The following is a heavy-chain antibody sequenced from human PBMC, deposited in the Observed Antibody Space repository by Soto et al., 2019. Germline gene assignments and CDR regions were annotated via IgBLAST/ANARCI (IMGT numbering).Heavy chain of an antibody. CDR2: IYHNGSP. D-gene: IGHD2-21*01. Sequence: PSETLSLTRTVSGGSIRSVGGYCSWIHQHPGKRLEWIGEIYHNGSPTYSPSLRGRATISVDKSNNQFSLRLRSVTAADTAVYYCATLPPRIVVSLLPIPTWGQGILVTVSS. CDR1: GGSIRSVGGY. CDR3: ATLPPRIVVSLLPIPT. V-gene: IGHV4-61*05. J-gene: IGHJ5*02.